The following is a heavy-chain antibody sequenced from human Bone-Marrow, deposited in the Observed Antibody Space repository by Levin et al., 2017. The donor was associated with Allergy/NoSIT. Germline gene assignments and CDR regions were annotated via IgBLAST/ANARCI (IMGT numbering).Heavy chain of an antibody. Sequence: LTGGSLRLSCAASGFTFSDYGMSWVRQAPGKGLEWVSSISYSSATTLYADSVKGRFIISRDNSKNTLYVQMNSLGDEDTAIYYCTSTTQSGGSKPTDYWGQGTLVTVSS. CDR1: GFTFSDYG. D-gene: IGHD1-26*01. CDR3: TSTTQSGGSKPTDY. V-gene: IGHV3-23*01. J-gene: IGHJ4*02. CDR2: ISYSSATT.